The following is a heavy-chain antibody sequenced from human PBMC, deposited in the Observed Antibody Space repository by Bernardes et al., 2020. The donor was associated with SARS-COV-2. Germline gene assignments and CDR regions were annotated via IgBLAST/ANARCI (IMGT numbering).Heavy chain of an antibody. CDR1: GYTLTELS. CDR2: FDPEDGET. D-gene: IGHD1-26*01. CDR3: ATGVIPWELPTFDY. J-gene: IGHJ4*02. V-gene: IGHV1-24*01. Sequence: ASVKVSCKVSGYTLTELSMHWVRQAPGKGLEWMGGFDPEDGETIYAQKFQGRVTMTEDTSTDTAYMELSSLRSEDTAVYYCATGVIPWELPTFDYWGQGTLVTVSS.